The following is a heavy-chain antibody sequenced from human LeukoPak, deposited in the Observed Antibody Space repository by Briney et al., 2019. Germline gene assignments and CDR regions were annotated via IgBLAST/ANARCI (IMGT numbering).Heavy chain of an antibody. J-gene: IGHJ4*02. CDR3: ATDRERDPSVYYLV. Sequence: GGSLRLSCAASGFTFTDYAMSWVRQAPEKGLEWLSTISDNGSQTYYTDSVKGRFTISRDNSRNTVFLQMNSLRAEGSGVYYCATDRERDPSVYYLVGGQGTLITVSS. CDR1: GFTFTDYA. D-gene: IGHD3-22*01. V-gene: IGHV3-23*01. CDR2: ISDNGSQT.